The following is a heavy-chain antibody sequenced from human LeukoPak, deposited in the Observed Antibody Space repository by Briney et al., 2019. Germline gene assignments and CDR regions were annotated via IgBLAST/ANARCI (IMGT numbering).Heavy chain of an antibody. Sequence: SQTLSLTCTVSGGSISSGGYYWSWIRQHPGKGLERIGYIYYSGSTNYNPSLKSRVTISVDTSKNQFSLKLSSVTAADTAVYYCARRGSYPTYYFDYWGQGTLVTVSS. CDR2: IYYSGST. CDR1: GGSISSGGYY. J-gene: IGHJ4*02. D-gene: IGHD1-26*01. CDR3: ARRGSYPTYYFDY. V-gene: IGHV4-31*03.